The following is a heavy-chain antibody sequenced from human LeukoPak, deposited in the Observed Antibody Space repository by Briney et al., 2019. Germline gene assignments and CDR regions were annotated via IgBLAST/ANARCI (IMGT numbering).Heavy chain of an antibody. CDR2: IRYDGSNK. CDR1: GFTFSTYG. V-gene: IGHV3-30*02. J-gene: IGHJ4*02. Sequence: GGSLRLSCAASGFTFSTYGMHWVRQAPGKGLEWVAFIRYDGSNKYYADSVNGRFTISRDNSKNALYLQMNSLRAEDTAVYYCARYQQQLVGIDYWGQGTLVTVSS. CDR3: ARYQQQLVGIDY. D-gene: IGHD6-13*01.